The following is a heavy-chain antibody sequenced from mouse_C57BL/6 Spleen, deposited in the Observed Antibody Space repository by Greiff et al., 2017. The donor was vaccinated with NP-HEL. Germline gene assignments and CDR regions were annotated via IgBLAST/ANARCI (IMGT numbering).Heavy chain of an antibody. CDR3: AKGALYDGYYLFDY. J-gene: IGHJ2*01. CDR2: IYPGDGDT. Sequence: QVQLQQSGAELVKPGASVKISCKASGYAFSSYWMNWVKQRPGKGLEWIGQIYPGDGDTNYNGKFKGKATLTADKSSSTAYMQLSSLTSEDSAVYFCAKGALYDGYYLFDYWGQGTTLTVSS. V-gene: IGHV1-80*01. CDR1: GYAFSSYW. D-gene: IGHD2-3*01.